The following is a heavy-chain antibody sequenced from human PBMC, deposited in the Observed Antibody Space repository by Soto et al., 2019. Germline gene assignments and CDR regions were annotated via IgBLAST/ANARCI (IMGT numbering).Heavy chain of an antibody. Sequence: QVQLVQSGAEVKKPGSSVKVSCKASGGTFSSYAISWARQAPGQGLEWMGGIIPIFGTANYAQKFQGRVTITADESTSTAYMELSSLRSEDTAVYYCARDQTPRRGSSWYYYYYGMDVWGQGTTVTVSS. J-gene: IGHJ6*02. CDR2: IIPIFGTA. CDR3: ARDQTPRRGSSWYYYYYGMDV. D-gene: IGHD6-13*01. V-gene: IGHV1-69*12. CDR1: GGTFSSYA.